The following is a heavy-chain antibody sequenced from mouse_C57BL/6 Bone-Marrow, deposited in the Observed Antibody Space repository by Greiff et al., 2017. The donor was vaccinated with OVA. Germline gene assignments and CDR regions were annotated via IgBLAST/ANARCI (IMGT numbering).Heavy chain of an antibody. CDR1: GFTFSSYG. CDR3: ARRYYYGSSTADYFDY. Sequence: VQLKESGGDLVKPGGSLKLSCAASGFTFSSYGMSWVRQTPDKRLEWVATISSGGSYTYYPDSVKGRFTISRDNAKNTLYLQMSSLKSEDTAMYYCARRYYYGSSTADYFDYGGQGTTLTVSS. J-gene: IGHJ2*01. D-gene: IGHD1-1*01. CDR2: ISSGGSYT. V-gene: IGHV5-6*01.